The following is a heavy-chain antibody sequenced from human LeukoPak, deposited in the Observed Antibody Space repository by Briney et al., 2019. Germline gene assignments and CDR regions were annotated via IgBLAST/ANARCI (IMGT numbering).Heavy chain of an antibody. CDR3: CRWVYGSRPIDY. CDR1: GFTFSSYW. V-gene: IGHV3-7*01. J-gene: IGHJ4*02. D-gene: IGHD3-10*01. Sequence: GGSLRLSCAASGFTFSSYWMSWVRQAPGKGLERVANIKQDGSEKYYVDSVKGRFTISRDNAKNSLYLQMNSLRAEDTAVYYCCRWVYGSRPIDYWGQGTLVTVSS. CDR2: IKQDGSEK.